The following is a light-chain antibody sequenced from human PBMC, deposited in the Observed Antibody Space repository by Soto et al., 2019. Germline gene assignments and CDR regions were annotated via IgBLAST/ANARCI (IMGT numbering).Light chain of an antibody. CDR2: GAS. Sequence: EIVMTQSPATLSVSPGERATLSCRASQSVSSNLAWYQQKPGQAPRLLIYGASTRATGIPARFSGSGSGTEFTITISSMQSEDFSVYYCQQYNNWPQWTFGRGTKVEIK. V-gene: IGKV3-15*01. CDR1: QSVSSN. CDR3: QQYNNWPQWT. J-gene: IGKJ1*01.